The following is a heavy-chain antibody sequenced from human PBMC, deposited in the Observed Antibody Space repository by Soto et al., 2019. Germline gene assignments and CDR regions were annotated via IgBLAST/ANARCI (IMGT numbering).Heavy chain of an antibody. CDR1: GGSISSYY. V-gene: IGHV4-59*01. D-gene: IGHD2-15*01. J-gene: IGHJ6*02. CDR2: IYYSGST. Sequence: QVQLQESGPGLVKPSETLSLTCTVSGGSISSYYWSWIRQPPGKGLEWIGYIYYSGSTNYNPSLQSRVPISVDTSKNQFSLKLRSVTAADTAVYYCATTRGCSGGSCYRYYYYYYGMDVWGQGTTVTVSS. CDR3: ATTRGCSGGSCYRYYYYYYGMDV.